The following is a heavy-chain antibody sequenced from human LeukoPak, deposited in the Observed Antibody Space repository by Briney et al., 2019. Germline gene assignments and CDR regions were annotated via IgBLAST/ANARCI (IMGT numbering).Heavy chain of an antibody. CDR3: AKMTGSGGSRFDY. Sequence: GGSLRLSCAASGFTFSSYALSWFRQAPGKGLEWVSAISGSGGATYYADSVKGRFTISRDNSKNTLYVQMNSLRAEDTAVYYCAKMTGSGGSRFDYWGQGTLVTVSS. CDR1: GFTFSSYA. V-gene: IGHV3-23*01. CDR2: ISGSGGAT. D-gene: IGHD2-15*01. J-gene: IGHJ4*02.